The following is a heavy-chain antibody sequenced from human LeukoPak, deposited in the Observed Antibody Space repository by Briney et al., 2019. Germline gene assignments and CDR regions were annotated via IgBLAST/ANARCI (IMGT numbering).Heavy chain of an antibody. CDR1: GFTFSSYG. CDR2: ISYDGSNK. D-gene: IGHD5-24*01. V-gene: IGHV3-30*18. Sequence: GGSLRLSCAASGFTFSSYGMHWVRQAPGKGLEWVAVISYDGSNKYYADSVKGRFTISRDNSKNTLYLQMNSLRAEDTAVYYCAKDRGRDGYNYYYYGMDVWGQGTTVTVSS. CDR3: AKDRGRDGYNYYYYGMDV. J-gene: IGHJ6*02.